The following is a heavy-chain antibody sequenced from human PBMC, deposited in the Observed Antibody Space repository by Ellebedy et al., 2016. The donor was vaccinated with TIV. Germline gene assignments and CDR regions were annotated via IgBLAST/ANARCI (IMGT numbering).Heavy chain of an antibody. V-gene: IGHV1-69*13. CDR1: GGTFSSYA. D-gene: IGHD1-26*01. CDR2: IIPIFGSA. CDR3: AGRSGTYSDAFDI. Sequence: SVKVSCXASGGTFSSYAISWVRQAPGQGLEWMGGIIPIFGSANYAQKFQGRVTIIADESTSTAYMELSSLRSEDTAVYYCAGRSGTYSDAFDIWGQGTMVTVSS. J-gene: IGHJ3*02.